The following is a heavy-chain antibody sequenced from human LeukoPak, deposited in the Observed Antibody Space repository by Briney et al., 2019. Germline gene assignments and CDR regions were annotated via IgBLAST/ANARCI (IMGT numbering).Heavy chain of an antibody. CDR2: IYSGGST. V-gene: IGHV3-53*05. J-gene: IGHJ4*02. CDR1: GFTVSSNY. CDR3: ARAWFGELLAQDYFDY. Sequence: PGGSLRLSCAASGFTVSSNYMSWVRQAPGKGLEWVSVIYSGGSTYYADSVKGRFTISRDNSKNTLYLQMNSLRAEDTSVYYCARAWFGELLAQDYFDYWGQGTLVTVSS. D-gene: IGHD3-10*01.